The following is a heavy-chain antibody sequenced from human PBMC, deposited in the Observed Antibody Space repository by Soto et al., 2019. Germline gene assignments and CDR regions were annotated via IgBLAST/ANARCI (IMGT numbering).Heavy chain of an antibody. V-gene: IGHV1-69*01. CDR2: IIPIFGTP. CDR3: ATGGNYHETCALAY. J-gene: IGHJ4*02. D-gene: IGHD3-22*01. Sequence: QVQLVQSVAEVKKPGSSVKVSCKASGDSFSSYAISWVRQAPGHGLEWMGRIIPIFGTPNYAQRVEGRVTITADESTSTANMELSSRRSDDTAVYYCATGGNYHETCALAYWGQGTLVTVSS. CDR1: GDSFSSYA.